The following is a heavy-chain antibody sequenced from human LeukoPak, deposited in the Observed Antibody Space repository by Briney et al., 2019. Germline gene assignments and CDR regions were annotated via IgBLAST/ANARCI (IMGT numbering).Heavy chain of an antibody. V-gene: IGHV3-48*03. Sequence: PGGSLRLSCAASGFTFSRSWMSWVRQAPGKGLEWVSYISSSGSTIYYADSVKGRFTISRDNAKNSLYLQMNSLRAEDTAVYYCARDCGGGSCYGPYDAFDIWGQGTMVTVSS. J-gene: IGHJ3*02. D-gene: IGHD2-15*01. CDR3: ARDCGGGSCYGPYDAFDI. CDR1: GFTFSRSW. CDR2: ISSSGSTI.